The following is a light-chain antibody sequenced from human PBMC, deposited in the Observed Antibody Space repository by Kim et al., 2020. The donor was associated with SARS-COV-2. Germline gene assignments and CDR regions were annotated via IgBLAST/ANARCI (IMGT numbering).Light chain of an antibody. CDR3: QQYNIWPLYS. Sequence: VSPGERATLSCRASQSIGNNLAWYQQKPGQAPKLLIYGASTRATGLPARFSGSGSGTHFTLTISSLQSEDLAVYYCQQYNIWPLYSFGQGTKLEI. J-gene: IGKJ2*01. CDR1: QSIGNN. V-gene: IGKV3-15*01. CDR2: GAS.